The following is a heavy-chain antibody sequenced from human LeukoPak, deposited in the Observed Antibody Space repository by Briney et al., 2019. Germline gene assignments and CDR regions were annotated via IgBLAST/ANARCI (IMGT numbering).Heavy chain of an antibody. CDR3: ARSPYYFDSSGYHGAYYFVF. CDR1: GYSISSGDY. D-gene: IGHD3-22*01. V-gene: IGHV4-38-2*01. Sequence: PSETLSLTCAVSGYSISSGDYWGWIRQPPGKGLEWIGIIHHSGSTYNNPSLKSRVTMSVDTSKNQFSLNLISVTAADTAVYYCARSPYYFDSSGYHGAYYFVFWGQGTLVTVSS. CDR2: IHHSGST. J-gene: IGHJ4*02.